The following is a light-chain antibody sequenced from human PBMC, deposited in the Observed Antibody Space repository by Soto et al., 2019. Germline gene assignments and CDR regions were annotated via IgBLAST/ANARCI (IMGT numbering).Light chain of an antibody. V-gene: IGLV1-44*01. CDR3: AAWDGSLNGRV. Sequence: QSVLTQPPSASGTPGQRVTISCSGSSSNIGSKTVIWYQQIPGTAPRLLIRGNNQRPSGVPDRFSGSKSGTSASLAISGLQSEDEADFHCAAWDGSLNGRVFGGGTQLTVL. CDR2: GNN. CDR1: SSNIGSKT. J-gene: IGLJ2*01.